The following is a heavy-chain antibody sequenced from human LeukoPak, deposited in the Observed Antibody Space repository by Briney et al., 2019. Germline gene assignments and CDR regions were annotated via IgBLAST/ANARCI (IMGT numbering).Heavy chain of an antibody. J-gene: IGHJ3*02. Sequence: GGSLRLSCAASGFTFSSYGMHWVRQAPGKGLEWVAFIRYDGSNKYYADSVKGRFTISRDNSKNTLYLQMNSLRAEDTAVYYCAKWYYDSSGSRPNDAFDIWGQGTMVTVSS. CDR2: IRYDGSNK. CDR1: GFTFSSYG. V-gene: IGHV3-30*02. D-gene: IGHD3-22*01. CDR3: AKWYYDSSGSRPNDAFDI.